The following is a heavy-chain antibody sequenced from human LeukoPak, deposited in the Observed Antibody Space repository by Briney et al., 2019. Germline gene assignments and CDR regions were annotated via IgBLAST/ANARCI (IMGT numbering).Heavy chain of an antibody. CDR2: FYYSGST. V-gene: IGHV4-59*11. Sequence: PSETLSLTCTVSGGSISSHYWSWIRQPPGKGLEWIGYFYYSGSTNYNPSLKSRVTISVDTSKNQFSLKLSSVTAADTAVYYCARGRDTVEFDYWGQGTLVTVSS. J-gene: IGHJ4*02. D-gene: IGHD4-17*01. CDR3: ARGRDTVEFDY. CDR1: GGSISSHY.